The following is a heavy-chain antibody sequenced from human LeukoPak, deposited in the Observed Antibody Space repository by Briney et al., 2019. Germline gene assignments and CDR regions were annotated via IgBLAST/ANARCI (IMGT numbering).Heavy chain of an antibody. V-gene: IGHV3-30-3*01. D-gene: IGHD3-3*01. CDR2: ISYDGSNK. CDR1: GFTFSSYA. Sequence: GGSLRLSCAASGFTFSSYAMHWVRQAPGKGLEWVAVISYDGSNKYYADSVKGRFTISRDNSKNTLYLQMNSLRAEDTAVYYCARGGVVIKIRYYFDYWGQGTLVTVSS. CDR3: ARGGVVIKIRYYFDY. J-gene: IGHJ4*02.